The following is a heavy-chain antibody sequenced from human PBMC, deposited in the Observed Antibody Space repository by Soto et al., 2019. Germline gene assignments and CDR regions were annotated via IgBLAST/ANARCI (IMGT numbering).Heavy chain of an antibody. D-gene: IGHD2-15*01. CDR1: GGSISSGGYS. V-gene: IGHV4-30-2*01. CDR3: TRVLHYGGSTGPFDY. CDR2: IYHSGST. Sequence: PSETLSLTCAVSGGSISSGGYSWCWIRQPPGKYLEWIGYIYHSGSTYYNQSLKSRDTIAVDRSKNQFSLKLSSVTAADTAVYYCTRVLHYGGSTGPFDYGGQGTLVTVSS. J-gene: IGHJ4*02.